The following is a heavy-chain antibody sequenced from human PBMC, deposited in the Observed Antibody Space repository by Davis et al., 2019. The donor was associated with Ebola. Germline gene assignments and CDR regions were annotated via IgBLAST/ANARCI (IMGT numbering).Heavy chain of an antibody. CDR2: IKSKTDGGTT. CDR1: GFTFSNAW. Sequence: PGGSLRLSCAASGFTFSNAWMSWVRQAPGKGLEWVGRIKSKTDGGTTDYAAPVKGRFTISRDNSKNTLYLQMNSLRAEDTAVYYCARIKYVSGSRWFDPWGQGTLVTVSS. D-gene: IGHD3-10*01. J-gene: IGHJ5*02. V-gene: IGHV3-15*01. CDR3: ARIKYVSGSRWFDP.